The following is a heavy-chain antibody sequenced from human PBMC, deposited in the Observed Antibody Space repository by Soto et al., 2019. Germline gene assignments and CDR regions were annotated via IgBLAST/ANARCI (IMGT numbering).Heavy chain of an antibody. CDR1: GYIFVNYG. CDR3: VMVDNYVTPTPQDV. D-gene: IGHD3-16*01. J-gene: IGHJ6*02. Sequence: QVQLVQSGDEVKKPGASVKVSCKASGYIFVNYGIAWVRQAPGQGLEWMGWISPYTGNTHSATKVQGRLTMTTDASTSTAYMDLGSLTSDDTAVYYCVMVDNYVTPTPQDVWGQGTTVTVSS. CDR2: ISPYTGNT. V-gene: IGHV1-18*01.